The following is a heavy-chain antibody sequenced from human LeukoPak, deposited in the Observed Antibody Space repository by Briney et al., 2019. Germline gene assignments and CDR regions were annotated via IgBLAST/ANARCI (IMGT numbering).Heavy chain of an antibody. D-gene: IGHD6-19*01. CDR2: ISSSSSYI. V-gene: IGHV3-21*01. CDR3: ARDEGLLAVAGFWVSAFDI. J-gene: IGHJ3*02. Sequence: GGSLRLSCVASGFTFSSYSMNWVRQAPGKGLEWVSSISSSSSYIYYADSVKGRFTISRDNAKNSLYLQMNSLRAEDTAVYYCARDEGLLAVAGFWVSAFDIWGQGTMVTVSS. CDR1: GFTFSSYS.